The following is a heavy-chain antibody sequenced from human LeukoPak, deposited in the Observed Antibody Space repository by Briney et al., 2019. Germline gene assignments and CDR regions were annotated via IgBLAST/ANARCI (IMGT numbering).Heavy chain of an antibody. Sequence: SETLSLTCAVYGGSFSGYDWSWIRQPPGKGLEWIGEINHSGSTNYNPSLKSRVTISVDTSKNQFSLKLSSVTAADTAVYYCARGLYGSGGYFDYWGQGTLVTASS. CDR2: INHSGST. D-gene: IGHD3-10*01. CDR3: ARGLYGSGGYFDY. J-gene: IGHJ4*02. V-gene: IGHV4-34*01. CDR1: GGSFSGYD.